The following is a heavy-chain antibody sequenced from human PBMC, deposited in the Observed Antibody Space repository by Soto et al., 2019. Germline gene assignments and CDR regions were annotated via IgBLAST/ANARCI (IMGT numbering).Heavy chain of an antibody. D-gene: IGHD5-18*01. J-gene: IGHJ4*02. V-gene: IGHV1-46*01. Sequence: GASVKVSCKASGYTFTSYYMQWVRQAPGQGLEWMGIINPSGGSTSYAQKFQGRFTISRDNAKNSLYLQMNSLTDADTAVYYCVRAYSYGYYYWGPGTLVTVSS. CDR1: GYTFTSYY. CDR3: VRAYSYGYYY. CDR2: INPSGGST.